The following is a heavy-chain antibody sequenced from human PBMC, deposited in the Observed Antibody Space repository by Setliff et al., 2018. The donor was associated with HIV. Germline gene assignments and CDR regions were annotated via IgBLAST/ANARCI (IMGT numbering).Heavy chain of an antibody. CDR2: ISSSSSYI. D-gene: IGHD6-19*01. V-gene: IGHV3-21*01. CDR1: GFTFSSYS. Sequence: GESLKISCAASGFTFSSYSMNWVRQAPGKGLEWVSSISSSSSYIYYADSVKGRFTISRDNAKNSLYLQMNSLRAEDTAVYYCARDWYSSGWYSYYGMDVWGQGTTVTVSS. J-gene: IGHJ6*02. CDR3: ARDWYSSGWYSYYGMDV.